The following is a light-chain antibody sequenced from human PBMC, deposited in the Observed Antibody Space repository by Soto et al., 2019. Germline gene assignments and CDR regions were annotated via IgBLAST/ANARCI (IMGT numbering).Light chain of an antibody. Sequence: LTQPAPVSGSPGQSITISCTGTSSDVGGHNSVSWYRQDPGKAPKLMIYDVSNRPSGVSDRFSGSKSGNTASLTISGLQIEDEADYYCSSFTSSVTYVFGTGTKVTVL. J-gene: IGLJ1*01. V-gene: IGLV2-14*01. CDR3: SSFTSSVTYV. CDR2: DVS. CDR1: SSDVGGHNS.